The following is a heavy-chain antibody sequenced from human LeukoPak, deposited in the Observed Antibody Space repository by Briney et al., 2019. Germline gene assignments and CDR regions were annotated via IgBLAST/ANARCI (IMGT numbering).Heavy chain of an antibody. D-gene: IGHD4-11*01. CDR3: ANSPLHMTTVLGDWFDP. J-gene: IGHJ5*02. V-gene: IGHV3-66*01. Sequence: GGSLRLSCAASGFTVSSNYMSWVRQAPGKGLEWVSVIYSGGSTYYADSVKGRITISRDNSNNTLYLQMNSLRAEDTAVYYCANSPLHMTTVLGDWFDPWGQGTLVTVSS. CDR2: IYSGGST. CDR1: GFTVSSNY.